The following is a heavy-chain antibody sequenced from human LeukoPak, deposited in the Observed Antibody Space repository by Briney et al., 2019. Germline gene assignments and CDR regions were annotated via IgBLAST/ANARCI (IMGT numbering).Heavy chain of an antibody. CDR1: GDSISSYY. D-gene: IGHD6-19*01. V-gene: IGHV4-59*01. CDR2: IYHSGST. J-gene: IGHJ3*02. CDR3: VRGHLVGGWFKYDAFDI. Sequence: SETLSLTCTVSGDSISSYYWSWIRQPPGKGLEWIGYIYHSGSTNYNPSLKSRVTISLDTSKKHFSLKLSSVTAADTAVYYCVRGHLVGGWFKYDAFDIWGQGTMVSISS.